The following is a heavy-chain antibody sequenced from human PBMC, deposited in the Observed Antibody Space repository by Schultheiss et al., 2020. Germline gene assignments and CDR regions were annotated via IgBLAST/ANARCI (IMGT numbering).Heavy chain of an antibody. CDR1: GYTFTGYY. V-gene: IGHV1-2*04. Sequence: ASVTVSCKASGYTFTGYYMHWVRQAPGQGLEWMGWINPNSGGTNYAQKFQGWVTMTRDTSISTAYMELSRLRSDDTAVYYCARGAAAGSDLDYWGQGTLVTVSS. CDR3: ARGAAAGSDLDY. J-gene: IGHJ4*02. D-gene: IGHD6-13*01. CDR2: INPNSGGT.